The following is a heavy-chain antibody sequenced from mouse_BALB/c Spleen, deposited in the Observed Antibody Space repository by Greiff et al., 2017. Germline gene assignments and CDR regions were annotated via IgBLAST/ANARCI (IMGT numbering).Heavy chain of an antibody. CDR2: IWGGGST. Sequence: VKVVESGPGLVAPSQSLSITCTVSGFSLTDYGVSWIRQPPGKGLEWLGVIWGGGSTYYNSALKSRVSISKDNSKSQVFLKMNSLQTDDTAMYYCAKLGYGNYAWFAYWGQGTLVTVSA. J-gene: IGHJ3*01. V-gene: IGHV2-6-5*01. D-gene: IGHD2-1*01. CDR1: GFSLTDYG. CDR3: AKLGYGNYAWFAY.